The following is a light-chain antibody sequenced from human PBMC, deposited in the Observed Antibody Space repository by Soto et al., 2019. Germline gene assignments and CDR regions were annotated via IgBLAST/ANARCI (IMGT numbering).Light chain of an antibody. Sequence: EIVLTQSPGTLSLSPGERATLSCRASQSLSSHALAWYQQKPGQAPRLLIYGASSRATGIPDRFSGSGSGKDFTLTISRLEPEDFAVYFCQQYGSSFGQGTKV. V-gene: IGKV3-20*01. J-gene: IGKJ1*01. CDR1: QSLSSHA. CDR2: GAS. CDR3: QQYGSS.